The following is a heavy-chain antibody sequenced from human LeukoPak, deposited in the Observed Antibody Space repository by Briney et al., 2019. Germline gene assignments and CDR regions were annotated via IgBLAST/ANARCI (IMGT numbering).Heavy chain of an antibody. CDR1: GGTFSSYA. CDR2: IIPIFGTA. CDR3: ARDGGYCSSTSCYGGSAPTNWFDP. J-gene: IGHJ5*02. V-gene: IGHV1-69*05. D-gene: IGHD2-2*01. Sequence: GASVKVSCKASGGTFSSYAISWVRQAPGQGLEWMGRIIPIFGTANYAQKFQGRVTITTDESTSTAYMELSSLRSEDTAVYYCARDGGYCSSTSCYGGSAPTNWFDPWGQGTLVTVSS.